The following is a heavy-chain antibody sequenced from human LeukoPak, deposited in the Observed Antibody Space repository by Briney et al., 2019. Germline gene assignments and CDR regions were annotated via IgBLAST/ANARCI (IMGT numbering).Heavy chain of an antibody. D-gene: IGHD6-6*01. Sequence: ASVKVSCKASGYTFTSYDINWVRQATGQGLEWMGWMNPNSGNTGYARKFQGRVTMTRNTSISTAYMELSSLRSEDTAVYYCARAGSSGGDFDYWGQGTLVTVSS. CDR2: MNPNSGNT. V-gene: IGHV1-8*01. CDR1: GYTFTSYD. J-gene: IGHJ4*02. CDR3: ARAGSSGGDFDY.